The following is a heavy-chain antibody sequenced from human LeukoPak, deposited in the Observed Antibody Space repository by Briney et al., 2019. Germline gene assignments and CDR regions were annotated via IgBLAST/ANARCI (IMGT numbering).Heavy chain of an antibody. Sequence: SETLSLTCTVSGGSISSGSYYWSWIRQPAGKGLEWIGRIYTSGSTNYNPSLKSRVTISVDTSKNQFSLKLSSVTAADTAVYYCARVGELLWFGYYYYYMDVWGKGTTVTVSS. D-gene: IGHD3-10*01. J-gene: IGHJ6*03. V-gene: IGHV4-61*02. CDR1: GGSISSGSYY. CDR3: ARVGELLWFGYYYYYMDV. CDR2: IYTSGST.